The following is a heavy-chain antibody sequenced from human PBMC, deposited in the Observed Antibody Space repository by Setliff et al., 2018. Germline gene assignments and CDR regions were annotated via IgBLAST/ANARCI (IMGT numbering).Heavy chain of an antibody. V-gene: IGHV5-51*01. CDR2: VYCGDSDT. Sequence: GESLKISCKASEYTFTNYWIGWVRQMPGKGLEWMGVVYCGDSDTRYSPPFQGQVTMSADKSIRSAYLQWSSLKASDTAMYYCARLGYSDAFDIWGQGTMVTVSS. CDR3: ARLGYSDAFDI. D-gene: IGHD5-18*01. CDR1: EYTFTNYW. J-gene: IGHJ3*02.